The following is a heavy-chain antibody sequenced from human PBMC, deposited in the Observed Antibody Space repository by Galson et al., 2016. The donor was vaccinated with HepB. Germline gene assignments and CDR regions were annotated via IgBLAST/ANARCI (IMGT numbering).Heavy chain of an antibody. D-gene: IGHD3-3*01. V-gene: IGHV3-53*01. Sequence: SLRLSCAASGFTVSSDYMNWVRQAPGKGLEWVSVIYSGGTTYYADSVKGRLTISRDNSKNTLYLQMNSLRAEDTAVYYCASLRFKGFDLWGRGTLVTVSS. CDR3: ASLRFKGFDL. CDR2: IYSGGTT. J-gene: IGHJ2*01. CDR1: GFTVSSDY.